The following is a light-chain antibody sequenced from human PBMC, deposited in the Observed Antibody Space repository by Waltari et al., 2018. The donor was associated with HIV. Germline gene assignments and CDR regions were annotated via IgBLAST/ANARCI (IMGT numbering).Light chain of an antibody. CDR1: QNVDSW. Sequence: IQMTQSPSILSASVGDRITITCRASQNVDSWLAWYQQRPGRAPKLLIYKASTLEYGVPARFTGSGSGTNFTLTINSLHPDDFATYYCQQYNSDIYTFGLGTRLDLK. CDR3: QQYNSDIYT. V-gene: IGKV1-5*03. J-gene: IGKJ2*01. CDR2: KAS.